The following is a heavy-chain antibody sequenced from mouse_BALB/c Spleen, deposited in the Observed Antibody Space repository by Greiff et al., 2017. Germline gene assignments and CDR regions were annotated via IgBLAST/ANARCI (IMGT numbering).Heavy chain of an antibody. V-gene: IGHV1-9*01. J-gene: IGHJ2*01. Sequence: VKLMESGAELMKPGASVKISCKATGYTFSSYWIEWVKQRPGHGLEWIGEILPGSGSTNYNEKFKGKATFTADTSSNTAYMQLSSLTSEDSAVYYCARKRKLTLGRGYFDYWGQGTTLTVSS. CDR2: ILPGSGST. D-gene: IGHD4-1*01. CDR1: GYTFSSYW. CDR3: ARKRKLTLGRGYFDY.